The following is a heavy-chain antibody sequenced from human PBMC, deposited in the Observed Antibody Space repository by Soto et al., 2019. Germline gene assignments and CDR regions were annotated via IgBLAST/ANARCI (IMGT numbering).Heavy chain of an antibody. J-gene: IGHJ6*02. CDR3: AKAGWEDIVATTQNYYYYYGMDV. D-gene: IGHD5-12*01. CDR1: GFTFSSYG. CDR2: ISYDGSNK. Sequence: PGGSLRLSCAASGFTFSSYGMHWVRQAPGKGLEWVAVISYDGSNKYYADSVKGRFTISRDNSKNTLYLQMNSLRAEDTAVYYCAKAGWEDIVATTQNYYYYYGMDVWGQGTTVTVSS. V-gene: IGHV3-30*18.